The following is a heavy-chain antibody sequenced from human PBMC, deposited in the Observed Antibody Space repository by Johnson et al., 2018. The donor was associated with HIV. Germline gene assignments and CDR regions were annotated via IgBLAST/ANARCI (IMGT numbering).Heavy chain of an antibody. CDR1: GFTFDDYG. J-gene: IGHJ3*02. CDR2: INWNGGST. D-gene: IGHD6-13*01. Sequence: VQLVESGGGVVRPGGSLRLSCAASGFTFDDYGMSWVRQAPGKGLEWVSGINWNGGSTYYADSVKGRFTISRDNSKNTLYLQMNSLRAEDTPVYYCAKGSAGYSSSRGAFDIWGQGTMVTVSS. CDR3: AKGSAGYSSSRGAFDI. V-gene: IGHV3-20*04.